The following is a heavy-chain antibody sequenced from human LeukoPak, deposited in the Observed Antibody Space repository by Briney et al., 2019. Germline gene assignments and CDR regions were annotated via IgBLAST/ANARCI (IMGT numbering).Heavy chain of an antibody. V-gene: IGHV7-4-1*02. CDR2: INTKTGNP. CDR1: GYTFTSYA. D-gene: IGHD1-26*01. J-gene: IGHJ4*02. CDR3: ARGVGSGLVGPSDY. Sequence: ASVKVSCKASGYTFTSYALNWVRQAPGQGLEWMGWINTKTGNPTYAQGFTGRFVFSLETSVSTAHVEISSLKAEDTAVYYCARGVGSGLVGPSDYWGQGTLVTVSS.